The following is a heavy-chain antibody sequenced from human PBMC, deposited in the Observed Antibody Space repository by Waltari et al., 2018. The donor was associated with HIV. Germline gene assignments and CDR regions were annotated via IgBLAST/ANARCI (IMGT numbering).Heavy chain of an antibody. D-gene: IGHD3-10*01. CDR2: ISSSGSTI. J-gene: IGHJ3*02. CDR1: GFTFSSYE. V-gene: IGHV3-48*03. CDR3: ARAFMIRGTGAFDI. Sequence: EVQVVESGGGLVQPGGSLRLSCAASGFTFSSYERNWVRPAPGKGLEWVSYISSSGSTIYFADSVKGRFTMSRDNAKNSLYLRMNSLRAEDTAVYYCARAFMIRGTGAFDIWGQGTMVTVSS.